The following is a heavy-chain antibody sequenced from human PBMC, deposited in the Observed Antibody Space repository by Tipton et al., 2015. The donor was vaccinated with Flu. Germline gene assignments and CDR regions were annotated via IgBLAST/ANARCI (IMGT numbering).Heavy chain of an antibody. V-gene: IGHV4-39*07. CDR2: IYYSGST. CDR1: GGSISSSSYY. Sequence: TLSLTCTVSGGSISSSSYYWGWIRQPPGKGLERIGSIYYSGSTYYNPSLKSRVTISVDTSKNQFSLKLSSVTAADTAVYYCARDLGGHSSGWKGPFDYWGQGTLVTVSS. D-gene: IGHD6-19*01. CDR3: ARDLGGHSSGWKGPFDY. J-gene: IGHJ4*02.